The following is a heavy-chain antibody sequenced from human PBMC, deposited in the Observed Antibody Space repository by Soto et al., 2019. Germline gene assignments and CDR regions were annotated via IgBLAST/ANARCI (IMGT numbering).Heavy chain of an antibody. V-gene: IGHV4-4*07. CDR1: GVSVRSYT. D-gene: IGHD2-21*02. Sequence: PSETLSLTCIVSGVSVRSYTWSWVRQPANKGLEWIGRVFSSVSATYNPSLKSRVSISMDTPENRISLKLDSVTAADAGVYFCARDGMTTGDTWGQGTPVTVSS. J-gene: IGHJ4*02. CDR3: ARDGMTTGDT. CDR2: VFSSVSA.